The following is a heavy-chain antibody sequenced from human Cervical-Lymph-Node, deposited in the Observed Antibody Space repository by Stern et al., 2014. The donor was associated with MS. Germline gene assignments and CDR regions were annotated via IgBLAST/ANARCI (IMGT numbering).Heavy chain of an antibody. CDR1: GYSFTIYY. V-gene: IGHV5-51*01. CDR2: IFPYDSDT. CDR3: ARHVQGFDY. Sequence: VQLVQSGAEVKKPGESLKISCKLSGYSFTIYYIALVRQMPGKGLDGMGVIFPYDSDTTSSPSFQGQVTISADKSITTAYLQWSSLRASDTAMYYCARHVQGFDYWGQGTLVTVSS. J-gene: IGHJ4*02.